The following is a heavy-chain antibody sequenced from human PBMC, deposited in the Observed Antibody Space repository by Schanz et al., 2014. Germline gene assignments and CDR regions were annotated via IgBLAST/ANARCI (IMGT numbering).Heavy chain of an antibody. CDR3: ARRGRYNWNDYGMDV. Sequence: DVQLVESGGGLVKPGGSLRLSCAASGFTFSTYTMNWVRQAPGKGLEWVSYISSSGSTTHYADSVKGRFTISRDNAKNSLYLQMNSLRAEDTAVYYCARRGRYNWNDYGMDVWGQGTTVTVSS. V-gene: IGHV3-21*05. CDR2: ISSSGSTT. CDR1: GFTFSTYT. J-gene: IGHJ6*02. D-gene: IGHD1-20*01.